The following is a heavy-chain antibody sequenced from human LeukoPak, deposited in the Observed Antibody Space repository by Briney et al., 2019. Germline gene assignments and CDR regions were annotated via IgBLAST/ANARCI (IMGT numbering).Heavy chain of an antibody. CDR2: IPYDGSNE. CDR3: AKDVGTNYEYYGMDV. CDR1: GLTFSSYA. J-gene: IGHJ6*02. Sequence: GGSLRLSCAASGLTFSSYAMHWVRQAPGKGLQWLAVIPYDGSNEFYADSVKGRLTISRDNSKNTLYLQMHSLGPEDTAVYFCAKDVGTNYEYYGMDVWGQGTTVTVTS. D-gene: IGHD1-7*01. V-gene: IGHV3-30*04.